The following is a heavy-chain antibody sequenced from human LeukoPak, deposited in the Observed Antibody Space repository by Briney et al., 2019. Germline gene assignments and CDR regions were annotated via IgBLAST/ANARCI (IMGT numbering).Heavy chain of an antibody. D-gene: IGHD3-10*01. V-gene: IGHV3-11*01. CDR1: GFTFSSYA. Sequence: GGSLRLSCAASGFTFSSYAMSWIRQAPGKGLEWVSYISSSGSTIYYADSVKGRFTISRDNAKNSLYLQMNSLRTEDTAVYYCARARLLWFGELSKAPSDYWGQGTLVTVSS. CDR2: ISSSGSTI. J-gene: IGHJ4*02. CDR3: ARARLLWFGELSKAPSDY.